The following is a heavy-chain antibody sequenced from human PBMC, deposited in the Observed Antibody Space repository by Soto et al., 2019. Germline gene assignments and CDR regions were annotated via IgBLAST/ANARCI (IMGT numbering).Heavy chain of an antibody. J-gene: IGHJ4*02. Sequence: QVHLVQSGAEVKKPGASVKVSCKASGFTFTSYAITWVRQAPGQGLEWMGWISAYNGNTEYAQNLQGRVTMTTDSSTSTAYMELGSLTSDETAVYFCARDFTGWPPDGVDSWGQGTLVIVSA. CDR2: ISAYNGNT. D-gene: IGHD3-16*01. V-gene: IGHV1-18*01. CDR1: GFTFTSYA. CDR3: ARDFTGWPPDGVDS.